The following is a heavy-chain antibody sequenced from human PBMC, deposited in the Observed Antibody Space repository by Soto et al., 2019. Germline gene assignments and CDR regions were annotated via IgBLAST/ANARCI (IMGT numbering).Heavy chain of an antibody. V-gene: IGHV4-30-2*01. Sequence: PSETLSLTCAVSGGSISSGGYSWSWIRQPPGKGLEWIGYIYRSGSTYYNPSLKSRVTISVDRSKNQFSLKLSSVTAADTAVYYCARLPLYGTHYYYYGMDVWGQGTTVTVSS. J-gene: IGHJ6*02. D-gene: IGHD4-17*01. CDR2: IYRSGST. CDR3: ARLPLYGTHYYYYGMDV. CDR1: GGSISSGGYS.